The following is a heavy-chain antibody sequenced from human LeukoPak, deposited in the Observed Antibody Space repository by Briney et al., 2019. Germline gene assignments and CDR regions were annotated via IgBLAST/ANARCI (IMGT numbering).Heavy chain of an antibody. Sequence: PGGSLRLSCAASGFTFSDYYMSWIRQAPGKGLEWVSYISSSGSTIYYADSVKGRFTISRDNAKNSLYLQMNSLRAEDTAVYYCARARVVAIYYYYMDVWGKGTTVTVSS. CDR2: ISSSGSTI. J-gene: IGHJ6*03. V-gene: IGHV3-11*04. CDR1: GFTFSDYY. D-gene: IGHD3-22*01. CDR3: ARARVVAIYYYYMDV.